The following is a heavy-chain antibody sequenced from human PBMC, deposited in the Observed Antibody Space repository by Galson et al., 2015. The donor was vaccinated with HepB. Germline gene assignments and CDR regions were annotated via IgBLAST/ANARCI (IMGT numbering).Heavy chain of an antibody. Sequence: SVKVSCKASGYTFTSYAMHWVRQAPGQRLEWMGWINAGNGNTKYSQKFQGRVTITRDTSASTAYMELSSLRSEDTAVHYCARGGPAAEHGFDPWGQGTLVTVSS. CDR3: ARGGPAAEHGFDP. CDR2: INAGNGNT. V-gene: IGHV1-3*01. CDR1: GYTFTSYA. D-gene: IGHD2-2*01. J-gene: IGHJ5*02.